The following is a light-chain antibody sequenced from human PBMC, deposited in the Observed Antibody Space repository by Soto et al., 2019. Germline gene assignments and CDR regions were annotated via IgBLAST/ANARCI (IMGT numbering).Light chain of an antibody. J-gene: IGLJ3*02. CDR2: EVR. Sequence: QSALTQPPSVSGSAGQSITISCSGTMRDVGAYNLVSWYQQHPGTAPNLIIYEVRNRPSGISSRFSGSRSGNTASLTIAGLQPEDEGDYYCSAYTARSTLVFGGGTKLTVL. V-gene: IGLV2-14*01. CDR3: SAYTARSTLV. CDR1: MRDVGAYNL.